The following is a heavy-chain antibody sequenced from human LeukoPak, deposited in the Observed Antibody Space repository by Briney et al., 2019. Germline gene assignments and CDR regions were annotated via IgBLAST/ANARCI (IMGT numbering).Heavy chain of an antibody. D-gene: IGHD1-1*01. CDR2: IYHGGSP. J-gene: IGHJ4*02. CDR1: GGSISSNNW. Sequence: PSGTLSLTCAVSGGSISSNNWWGWVRQPPGQGLEWIGEIYHGGSPNYGPSLKSRVTISVDKSRNHFSLNLSSVTAADTAVYYCARVNINNWHSCDYWGQGTLVTVSS. V-gene: IGHV4-4*02. CDR3: ARVNINNWHSCDY.